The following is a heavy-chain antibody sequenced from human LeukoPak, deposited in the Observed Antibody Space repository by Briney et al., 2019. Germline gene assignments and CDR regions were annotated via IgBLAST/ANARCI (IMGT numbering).Heavy chain of an antibody. Sequence: GGSLRLSCAASGLTFNNAWMSWVRQAPGKGLEWVAFIRSDGSKKYYAESVKGRFTISRDNSKNTLYLQMNSLRAEDTTVYFCAKSMTTVTTRGGSTYYYYYYMDVWGKGTTVTVSS. CDR1: GLTFNNAW. D-gene: IGHD4-11*01. J-gene: IGHJ6*03. CDR2: IRSDGSKK. CDR3: AKSMTTVTTRGGSTYYYYYYMDV. V-gene: IGHV3-30*02.